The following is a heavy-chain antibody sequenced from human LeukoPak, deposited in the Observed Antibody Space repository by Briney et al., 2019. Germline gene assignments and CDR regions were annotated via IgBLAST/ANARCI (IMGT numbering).Heavy chain of an antibody. V-gene: IGHV3-7*01. Sequence: GGSLRLSCAASGFTFSGYWMSWVRQAPGKGLEWVANIKQNGSETFYADSVRGRFTISRDNAKNPQYLQMNSLRVEDTAVYYCARWANSIDYWGQGALVTVSS. CDR1: GFTFSGYW. J-gene: IGHJ4*02. D-gene: IGHD5-18*01. CDR2: IKQNGSET. CDR3: ARWANSIDY.